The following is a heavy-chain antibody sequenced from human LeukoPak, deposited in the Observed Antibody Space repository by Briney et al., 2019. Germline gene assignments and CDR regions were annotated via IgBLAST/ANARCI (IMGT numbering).Heavy chain of an antibody. J-gene: IGHJ4*02. V-gene: IGHV6-1*01. CDR2: TYSRSKWYN. Sequence: SQTLSLTCGISGDSVSSNSASWNWIRQSPSRGLEWLGRTYSRSKWYNDYAVSVKSRITINPDTSKNQFSLHLSSVTPDDTAVYYCARGTGSLDYWGQGTLVTVSS. CDR3: ARGTGSLDY. D-gene: IGHD1-26*01. CDR1: GDSVSSNSAS.